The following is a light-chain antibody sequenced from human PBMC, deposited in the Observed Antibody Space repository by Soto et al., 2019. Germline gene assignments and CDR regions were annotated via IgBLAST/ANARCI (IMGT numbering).Light chain of an antibody. J-gene: IGLJ1*01. Sequence: QSVLTQSPSVSGPSGQRGTISCTGSSSDIGAGYDVHWYQQLPGKAPTLLIYGNAKRPSGGPDRFSGSRSGTSASLAITGLQAADEADYYCQSYDSSLRHYVFGTGTKVTVL. CDR1: SSDIGAGYD. CDR2: GNA. CDR3: QSYDSSLRHYV. V-gene: IGLV1-40*01.